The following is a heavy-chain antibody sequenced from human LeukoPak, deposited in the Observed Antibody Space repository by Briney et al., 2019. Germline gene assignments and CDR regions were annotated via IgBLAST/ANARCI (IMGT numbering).Heavy chain of an antibody. CDR1: GFTFSSYA. CDR3: ARGVYYDILTGNRQSPGVLNWFDP. D-gene: IGHD3-9*01. Sequence: PGGSLRPSCAASGFTFSSYAMHWVRQAPGKGLEWVAVISYDGSNKYYADSVKGRFTISRDNSKNTLYLQMNSLRAEDTAVYYCARGVYYDILTGNRQSPGVLNWFDPWGQGTLVTVSS. V-gene: IGHV3-30-3*01. J-gene: IGHJ5*02. CDR2: ISYDGSNK.